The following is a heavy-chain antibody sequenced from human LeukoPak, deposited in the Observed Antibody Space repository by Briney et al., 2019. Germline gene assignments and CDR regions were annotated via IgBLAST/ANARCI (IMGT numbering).Heavy chain of an antibody. CDR2: IYYSGST. Sequence: SETLSLTCTVSGGSISSSSYYWGWIRQPPGKGLEWIGSIYYSGSTYYNPSLKSRVTISVDTSKNQFSLKLSSVTAADTAVYYCATGWGLQYSATYEYWGQGTLVTVSS. CDR1: GGSISSSSYY. V-gene: IGHV4-39*07. D-gene: IGHD4-11*01. CDR3: ATGWGLQYSATYEY. J-gene: IGHJ4*02.